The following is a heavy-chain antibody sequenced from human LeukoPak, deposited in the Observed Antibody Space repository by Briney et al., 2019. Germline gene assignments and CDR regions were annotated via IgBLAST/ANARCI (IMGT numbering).Heavy chain of an antibody. CDR2: IKAKAHGGTI. Sequence: GGSLRLSCAASGFTFINAWMAWVRQAPGKGLEWVGRIKAKAHGGTIEYAAPVKGRFTISRDDSKSIAYLQMNSLKTEDTAVYYCTREGIAAAGTNYWGQGTLVTVSS. CDR1: GFTFINAW. D-gene: IGHD6-13*01. V-gene: IGHV3-15*01. J-gene: IGHJ4*02. CDR3: TREGIAAAGTNY.